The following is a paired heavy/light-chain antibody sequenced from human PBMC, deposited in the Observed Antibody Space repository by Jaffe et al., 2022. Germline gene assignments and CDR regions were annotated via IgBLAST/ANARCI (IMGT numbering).Heavy chain of an antibody. J-gene: IGHJ6*03. V-gene: IGHV1-3*01. Sequence: QVQLVQSGAEVKKPGASVKVSCKASGYTFTSYAMHWVRQAPGQRLEWMGWINAGNGNTKYSQKFQGRVTITRDTSASTAYMELSSLRSEDTAVYYCARDRKVLVPYYDFWSGYSSDFYYYMDVWGKGTTVTVSS. CDR1: GYTFTSYA. D-gene: IGHD3-3*01. CDR2: INAGNGNT. CDR3: ARDRKVLVPYYDFWSGYSSDFYYYMDV.
Light chain of an antibody. J-gene: IGLJ3*02. V-gene: IGLV6-57*01. CDR3: QSYDSSNQV. CDR2: EDN. Sequence: NFMLTQPHSVSESPGKTVTISCTRSSGSIASNYVQWYQQRPGSSPTTVIYEDNQRPSGVPDRFSGSIDSSSNSASLTISGLKTEDEADYYCQSYDSSNQVFGGGTKLTVL. CDR1: SGSIASNY.